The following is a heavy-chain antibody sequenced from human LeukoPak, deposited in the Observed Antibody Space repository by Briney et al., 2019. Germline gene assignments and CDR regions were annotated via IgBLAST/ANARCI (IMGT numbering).Heavy chain of an antibody. V-gene: IGHV3-21*01. Sequence: GGSLRLSCAASGFTFSSYSMTWVRQAPGKGLEWVSSISISSSNIYYADSVKGRFTISRDNAKNSLYLQMSSLRPEDTALYYCAKDSGVGRATSFSILDIWGEGTMVTVSS. CDR1: GFTFSSYS. CDR3: AKDSGVGRATSFSILDI. CDR2: ISISSSNI. D-gene: IGHD5-24*01. J-gene: IGHJ3*02.